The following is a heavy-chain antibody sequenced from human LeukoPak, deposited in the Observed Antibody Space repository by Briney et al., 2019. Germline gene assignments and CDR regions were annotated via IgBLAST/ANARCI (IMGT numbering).Heavy chain of an antibody. Sequence: ASVKVSCKASGYTFTSYYMHSVRQAPGQALEWMGIINPSGGSTSYAQKFQGRVTMTRDMSTSTVYMELSSLRSEDTAVYCCAALGAITGPDYWGQGTLVTVSS. V-gene: IGHV1-46*01. D-gene: IGHD1-26*01. J-gene: IGHJ4*02. CDR3: AALGAITGPDY. CDR2: INPSGGST. CDR1: GYTFTSYY.